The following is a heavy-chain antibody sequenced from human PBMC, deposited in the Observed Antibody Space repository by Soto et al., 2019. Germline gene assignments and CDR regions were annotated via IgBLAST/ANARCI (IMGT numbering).Heavy chain of an antibody. CDR1: GASISSRDYY. D-gene: IGHD2-2*01. V-gene: IGHV4-39*01. J-gene: IGHJ4*02. CDR3: GRVMIGTSRHTDSDY. Sequence: SETLSLTCSVSGASISSRDYYWGWIRQTPGKGLGWIGNIDYNGVTYYNPSLKSRVTVSKDTPKNQFSLKVASVTAADTAIYYCGRVMIGTSRHTDSDYWGQGTQVTVSS. CDR2: IDYNGVT.